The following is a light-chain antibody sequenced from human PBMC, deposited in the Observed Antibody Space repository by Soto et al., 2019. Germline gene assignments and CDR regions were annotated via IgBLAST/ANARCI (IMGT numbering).Light chain of an antibody. V-gene: IGLV2-14*01. CDR1: STDVGAYNY. Sequence: QSVLTQPASVSESPGQSITLSCTGTSTDVGAYNYVSWYQKYPGKAPKLMIYEVNYRPSGVSNRFSGSKSGNTASLTISGLQAEDEADYYCSSYTSSRTLVFGGGTKLTVL. CDR3: SSYTSSRTLV. J-gene: IGLJ2*01. CDR2: EVN.